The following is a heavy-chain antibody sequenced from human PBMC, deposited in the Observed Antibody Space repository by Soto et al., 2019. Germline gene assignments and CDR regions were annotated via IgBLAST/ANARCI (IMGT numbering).Heavy chain of an antibody. J-gene: IGHJ4*02. D-gene: IGHD6-19*01. CDR3: ARVYLAVALYL. Sequence: HVQLVQSGAEVKKPGSSVKVSCKASGRTFSSYPISWVRQAPGQGLEWMGGSIPIFGTANYAQKSQGRVTINADESTRTAYMEMSSLRSEDTGVYYCARVYLAVALYLWGQGTLVTVSS. V-gene: IGHV1-69*01. CDR2: SIPIFGTA. CDR1: GRTFSSYP.